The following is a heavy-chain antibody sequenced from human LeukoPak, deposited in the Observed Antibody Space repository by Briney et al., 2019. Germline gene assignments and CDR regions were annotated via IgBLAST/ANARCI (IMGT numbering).Heavy chain of an antibody. Sequence: SETLSLTCTVSGGSISSYYWSWIRQPPGKGLEWIGYIYYSGSTNYNPSLKSRVTISVDTSKNQFSLKLSSVTAADTAVYYCARDRSDYFDYWGQGTLVTVSS. CDR3: ARDRSDYFDY. V-gene: IGHV4-59*01. CDR2: IYYSGST. J-gene: IGHJ4*02. CDR1: GGSISSYY.